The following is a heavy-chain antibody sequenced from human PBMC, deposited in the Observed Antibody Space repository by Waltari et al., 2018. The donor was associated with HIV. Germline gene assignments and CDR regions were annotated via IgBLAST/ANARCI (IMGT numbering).Heavy chain of an antibody. V-gene: IGHV3-74*01. Sequence: EVQLLESGGGLVQSGGSLRLSWAASELHFSTFWMHWVRKVPGKGPVCISRLNGDGTTNLYADSVKGRFTIARDNTRDALYLQMNSLRAEDTAVYYCARRHATEGVLDLWGRGTLVTVSS. CDR3: ARRHATEGVLDL. D-gene: IGHD3-10*01. J-gene: IGHJ2*01. CDR1: ELHFSTFW. CDR2: LNGDGTTN.